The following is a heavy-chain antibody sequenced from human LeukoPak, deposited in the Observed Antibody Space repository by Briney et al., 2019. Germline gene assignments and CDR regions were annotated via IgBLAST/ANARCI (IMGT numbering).Heavy chain of an antibody. CDR1: GGTFSSYA. D-gene: IGHD6-13*01. CDR2: IIPIFGTA. V-gene: IGHV1-69*01. Sequence: SVKVSCTASGGTFSSYAISWVRQAPGQGLEWLGGIIPIFGTANYAQKFQGRVTITADESTSTAYMELSSLRSEDTAVYYCARLIAAAGYRAFDYWGQGTLVTVSS. J-gene: IGHJ4*02. CDR3: ARLIAAAGYRAFDY.